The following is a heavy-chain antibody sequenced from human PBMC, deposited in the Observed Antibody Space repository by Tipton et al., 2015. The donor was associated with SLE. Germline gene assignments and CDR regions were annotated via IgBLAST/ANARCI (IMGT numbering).Heavy chain of an antibody. J-gene: IGHJ3*02. D-gene: IGHD3-22*01. CDR1: GGSISSGDYY. CDR2: IYYRGSP. CDR3: ARDKGWNLRDDRGGYRPIYAFDI. V-gene: IGHV4-39*07. Sequence: TLSLTCTVSGGSISSGDYYCIWIRQPPGKGLEWIGSIYYRGSPYYNPSLKSRVTISVDTSKNQFSLKLTPVTAADTAVYYCARDKGWNLRDDRGGYRPIYAFDIWGPGTMVTVSS.